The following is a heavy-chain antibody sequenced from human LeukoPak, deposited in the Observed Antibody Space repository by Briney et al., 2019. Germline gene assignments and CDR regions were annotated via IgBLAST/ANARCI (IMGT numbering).Heavy chain of an antibody. CDR3: ARDRIAARSKSGLDY. CDR1: GFTFSNYW. V-gene: IGHV3-74*01. CDR2: IKTDGSST. J-gene: IGHJ4*02. D-gene: IGHD6-6*01. Sequence: GGSLRLSCAASGFTFSNYWMHWVRQVPGRGLMWVSRIKTDGSSTSYADSVKGRFTISRDNAKNTLYLQMNSLRVEDTAVYYCARDRIAARSKSGLDYWGQGTLVTVSS.